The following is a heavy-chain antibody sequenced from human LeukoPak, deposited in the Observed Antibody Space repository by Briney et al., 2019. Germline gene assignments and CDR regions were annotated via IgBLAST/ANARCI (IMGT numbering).Heavy chain of an antibody. Sequence: HTGGSLRLSCAASGFTFSNYDMYWVRQPTGKGLEWVSAINTAGDTYCLGSVKGRFTTSRENAKNSLSLQMNSLRAGDTAVYYCARGGVRGATHVFMDVWGKGTTVTISS. CDR1: GFTFSNYD. D-gene: IGHD3-10*01. CDR2: INTAGDT. CDR3: ARGGVRGATHVFMDV. V-gene: IGHV3-13*01. J-gene: IGHJ6*04.